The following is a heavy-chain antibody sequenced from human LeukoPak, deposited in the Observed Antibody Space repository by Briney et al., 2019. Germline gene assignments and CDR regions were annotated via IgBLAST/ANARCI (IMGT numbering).Heavy chain of an antibody. D-gene: IGHD3-10*01. CDR3: ARDPLGGRTSPRFDY. Sequence: ASVKVSCKASGYTFTSYGISWVRQAPGQGLEWMGWISAYNGNTNYAQKLQGRVTMTTDTSTSTAYMELRSLRSDDTAVYYCARDPLGGRTSPRFDYWGQGTLVTASS. J-gene: IGHJ4*02. CDR2: ISAYNGNT. CDR1: GYTFTSYG. V-gene: IGHV1-18*01.